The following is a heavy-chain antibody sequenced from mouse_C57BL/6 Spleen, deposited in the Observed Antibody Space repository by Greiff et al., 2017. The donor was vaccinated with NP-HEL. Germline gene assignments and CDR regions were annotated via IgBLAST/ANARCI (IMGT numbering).Heavy chain of an antibody. CDR2: INPNNGGT. Sequence: EVKLMESGPELVKPGASVKMSCKASGYTFTDYNMHWVKQSHGKSLEWIGYINPNNGGTSYNQKFKGKATLTVNKSSSTAYMELRSLTSEDSAVYYCARLTTPHYFDYWGQGTTLTVSS. CDR3: ARLTTPHYFDY. J-gene: IGHJ2*01. D-gene: IGHD1-1*01. CDR1: GYTFTDYN. V-gene: IGHV1-22*01.